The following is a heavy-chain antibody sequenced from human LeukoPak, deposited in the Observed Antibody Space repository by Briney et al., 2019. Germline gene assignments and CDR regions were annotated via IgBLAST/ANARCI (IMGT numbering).Heavy chain of an antibody. CDR3: ARTSGRYQLRWYYFDY. CDR2: MNPNSGNT. CDR1: GYTFTSYD. J-gene: IGHJ4*02. Sequence: ASVKVSCKASGYTFTSYDINWVRQATGQGLEWMGWMNPNSGNTGYAQKFQGRVTMTRNTSISTAYMELSSLRSEDTAVYYCARTSGRYQLRWYYFDYWGQGTLVTVSS. D-gene: IGHD2-2*01. V-gene: IGHV1-8*01.